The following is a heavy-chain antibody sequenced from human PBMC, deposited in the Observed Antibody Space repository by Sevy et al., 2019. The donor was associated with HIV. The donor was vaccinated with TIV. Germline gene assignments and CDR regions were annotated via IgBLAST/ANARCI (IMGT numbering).Heavy chain of an antibody. Sequence: GGSLRLSCAASGFTVSNSYMSWVRQAPGKGLEWVSIIYSGVTTSYADSVRGRFTISRDNSKNTLSLQMNSLRAEDTAVYYCARLSVYYYDSSGYYTTGNAFDIWGQVTMVTVSS. CDR3: ARLSVYYYDSSGYYTTGNAFDI. CDR2: IYSGVTT. V-gene: IGHV3-53*01. J-gene: IGHJ3*02. D-gene: IGHD3-22*01. CDR1: GFTVSNSY.